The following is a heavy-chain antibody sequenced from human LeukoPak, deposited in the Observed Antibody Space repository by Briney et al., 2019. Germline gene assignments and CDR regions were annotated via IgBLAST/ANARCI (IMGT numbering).Heavy chain of an antibody. CDR1: GGSISSGGSY. CDR2: IYYSGST. Sequence: SETLSLTCTVSGGSISSGGSYWSWIRQHPGKGLEWIGYIYYSGSTYYNPSLKSRVTISVDTSRNQFSLKLSSVTAADTAVYYCARGRFFDWLSHFDYWGQGTLVTVSS. D-gene: IGHD3-9*01. CDR3: ARGRFFDWLSHFDY. V-gene: IGHV4-31*03. J-gene: IGHJ4*02.